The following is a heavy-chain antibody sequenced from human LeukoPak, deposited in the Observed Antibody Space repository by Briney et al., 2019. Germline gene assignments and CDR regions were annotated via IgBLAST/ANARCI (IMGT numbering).Heavy chain of an antibody. D-gene: IGHD4-17*01. CDR1: GFTFSSYN. CDR3: ARGWNTVFDY. V-gene: IGHV3-21*01. J-gene: IGHJ4*02. Sequence: PGGSLRLSCAASGFTFSSYNMNWVRQAPGKGLEWVSSISTSSTYIYYADSVKGRFTISRDNAKNSLYLQMNTLRAEDTAVYYCARGWNTVFDYWGQGTLVTVSS. CDR2: ISTSSTYI.